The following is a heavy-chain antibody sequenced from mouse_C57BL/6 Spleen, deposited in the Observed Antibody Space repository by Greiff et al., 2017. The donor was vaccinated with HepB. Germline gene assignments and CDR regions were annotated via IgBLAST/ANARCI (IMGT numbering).Heavy chain of an antibody. V-gene: IGHV1-15*01. CDR3: TRFQLGRGYYFDY. CDR1: GYTFTDYE. Sequence: VQLQQSGAELVRPGASVTLSCKASGYTFTDYEMHWVKQTPVHGLEWIGAIDPETGGTAYNQKFKGKAILTADKSSSTAYMELRSLTSEDSAVYYWTRFQLGRGYYFDYWGQGTTLTVSS. D-gene: IGHD4-1*02. CDR2: IDPETGGT. J-gene: IGHJ2*01.